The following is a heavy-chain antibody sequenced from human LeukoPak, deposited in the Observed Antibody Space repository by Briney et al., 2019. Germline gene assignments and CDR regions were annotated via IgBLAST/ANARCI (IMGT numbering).Heavy chain of an antibody. D-gene: IGHD3-10*01. CDR1: GGPMNNYY. CDR2: IYHTGSA. Sequence: SETLSLTCTVSGGPMNNYYWSWIRQSPGKGLGWVGYIYHTGSATYKPSLKSRVTLSLDTSKNQFSLKLSSVTAADTAVYYCARHVTYYYGSGSYYRGRFKYYFDYWGQGTLVTVSS. J-gene: IGHJ4*02. CDR3: ARHVTYYYGSGSYYRGRFKYYFDY. V-gene: IGHV4-59*08.